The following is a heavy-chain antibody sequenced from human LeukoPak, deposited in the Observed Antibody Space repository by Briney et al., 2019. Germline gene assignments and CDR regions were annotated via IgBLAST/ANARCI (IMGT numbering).Heavy chain of an antibody. CDR1: GFTFSSYW. CDR2: IKQDGSEK. Sequence: GGSLRLSCAASGFTFSSYWMSWVRQAPGKGLEWVANIKQDGSEKYYVDSVKGRFTISRDNAKNSLYLQMNSLRAEDTAVYYCATDSAADYGGNPNWFDPWGQGTLVTVSS. J-gene: IGHJ5*02. V-gene: IGHV3-7*01. CDR3: ATDSAADYGGNPNWFDP. D-gene: IGHD4-23*01.